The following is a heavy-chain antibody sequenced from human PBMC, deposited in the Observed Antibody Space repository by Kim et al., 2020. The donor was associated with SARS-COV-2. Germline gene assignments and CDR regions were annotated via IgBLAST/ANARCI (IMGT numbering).Heavy chain of an antibody. J-gene: IGHJ6*02. CDR3: ASGGIGSQDV. Sequence: SETLSLTCAVYGGSFSGYYWSWIRQPPGKGLEWIGEINHSGSTNYNPSLKSRVTISVDTSKNQFSLKLSFVTAADTAVYYCASGGIGSQDVWGQGTTVTVSS. D-gene: IGHD2-15*01. CDR1: GGSFSGYY. CDR2: INHSGST. V-gene: IGHV4-34*01.